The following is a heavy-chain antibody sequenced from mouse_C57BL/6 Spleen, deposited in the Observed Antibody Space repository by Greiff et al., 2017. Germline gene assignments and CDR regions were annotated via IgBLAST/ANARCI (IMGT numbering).Heavy chain of an antibody. CDR1: GYTFTSYG. Sequence: QVQLKQSGAELARPGASVKLSCKASGYTFTSYGISWVKQRTGQGLEWIGEIYPRSGNTYYNEKFKGKATLTADKSSSTAYMELRSLTSEDSAVYFCARSYEYDPLFDVWGTGTTVTVSS. V-gene: IGHV1-81*01. D-gene: IGHD2-4*01. J-gene: IGHJ1*03. CDR2: IYPRSGNT. CDR3: ARSYEYDPLFDV.